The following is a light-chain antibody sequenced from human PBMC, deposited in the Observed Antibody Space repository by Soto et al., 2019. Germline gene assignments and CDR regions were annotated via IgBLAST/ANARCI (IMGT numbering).Light chain of an antibody. CDR3: QQYGSSPWT. CDR2: GAS. Sequence: IVLTQSPGTLSLSPGERATLSCRASQSVSSSYLAWYQQKPGQAPRLLSYGASSRATGIPDRFSGSGSGTEFTLTISRLEPEDFAVYYCQQYGSSPWTFGQGTKVDIK. CDR1: QSVSSSY. J-gene: IGKJ1*01. V-gene: IGKV3-20*01.